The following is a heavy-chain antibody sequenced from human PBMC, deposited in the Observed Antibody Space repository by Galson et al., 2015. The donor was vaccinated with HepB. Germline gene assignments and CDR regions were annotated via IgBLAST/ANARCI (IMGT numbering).Heavy chain of an antibody. J-gene: IGHJ4*02. V-gene: IGHV3-30*02. Sequence: SLRLSCAASGFTFSSYGMHWVRQAPGKGLEWVAFIRYDGSNKYSADSVKGRFTISRDNSKNTLYLQMNSLRAEDTAVYYCAKERGGDYGDYVPPFDYWGQGTLVTVSS. CDR2: IRYDGSNK. CDR1: GFTFSSYG. D-gene: IGHD4-17*01. CDR3: AKERGGDYGDYVPPFDY.